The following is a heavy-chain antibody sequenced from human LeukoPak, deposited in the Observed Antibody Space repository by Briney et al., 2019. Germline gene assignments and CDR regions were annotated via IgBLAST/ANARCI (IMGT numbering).Heavy chain of an antibody. CDR2: IKQDGSEK. J-gene: IGHJ3*02. V-gene: IGHV3-7*01. CDR1: GFTFSSYW. Sequence: HPGGSLRLSCAASGFTFSSYWMSWVRQAPGKGLEWVANIKQDGSEKYYVDSVKGRFTISRDNAKSSLYLQMNSLRAEDTAVYYCARVGPYSSSSRGRAFDIWGQGTMATVSS. D-gene: IGHD6-6*01. CDR3: ARVGPYSSSSRGRAFDI.